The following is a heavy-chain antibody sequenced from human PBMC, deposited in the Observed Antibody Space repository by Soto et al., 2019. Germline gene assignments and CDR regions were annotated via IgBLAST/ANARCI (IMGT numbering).Heavy chain of an antibody. CDR3: ARGLDFWSGYSRADS. D-gene: IGHD3-3*01. Sequence: QVQLVQSGPEVKKPGASMRVSCKTSGYTFTNYDIHWVRQSTGQGLEWIGWMSPNSGRTGFAQRFQDRVNMTSNPSIRTAYLHLASLTSEDTAVYYCARGLDFWSGYSRADSWGQGTLVTVSS. V-gene: IGHV1-8*01. CDR2: MSPNSGRT. J-gene: IGHJ4*02. CDR1: GYTFTNYD.